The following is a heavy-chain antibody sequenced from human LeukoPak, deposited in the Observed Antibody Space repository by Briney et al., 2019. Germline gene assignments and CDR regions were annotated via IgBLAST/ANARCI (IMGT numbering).Heavy chain of an antibody. D-gene: IGHD3-22*01. CDR2: INPSGGST. V-gene: IGHV1-46*01. J-gene: IGHJ4*02. CDR3: ARAKDNYDSSGHFDY. Sequence: ASVKVSCKASGYTFTSYYMHWVRQAPGQGLEWMGIINPSGGSTSYAQKFQGRVTMTRDMSTSTVYTELSSLRSEDTAVYYCARAKDNYDSSGHFDYWGQGTLVTVSS. CDR1: GYTFTSYY.